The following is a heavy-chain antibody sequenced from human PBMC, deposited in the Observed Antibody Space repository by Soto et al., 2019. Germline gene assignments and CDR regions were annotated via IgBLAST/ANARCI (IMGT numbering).Heavy chain of an antibody. D-gene: IGHD2-2*01. V-gene: IGHV1-46*01. CDR3: ARDSGRYCSSTSCSVLDY. CDR1: GGTFSSYA. CDR2: INPSGGST. Sequence: QVQLVQSGAEVKKPGSSVKVSCKASGGTFSSYAISWVRQAPGQGLEWMGIINPSGGSTSYAQKFQGRVTMTRDTSTSTVYMELSSLRSEDTAVYYCARDSGRYCSSTSCSVLDYWGQGTLVTVSS. J-gene: IGHJ4*02.